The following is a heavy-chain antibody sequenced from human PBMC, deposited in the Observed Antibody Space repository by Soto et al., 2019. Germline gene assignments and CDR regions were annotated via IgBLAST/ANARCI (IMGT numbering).Heavy chain of an antibody. D-gene: IGHD3-16*01. J-gene: IGHJ3*02. V-gene: IGHV1-2*04. CDR1: GYTFGGFY. CDR3: AIIMTHSDSFDI. Sequence: SGPEVKKPGASVKVSCKASGYTFGGFYIHWMRQAPGQGLEWVGSINSNSGATTYAQKFQDSVAMTRDTSVSTAYMDLNRLTSDDTAIYYCAIIMTHSDSFDIWGQGTMVTVS. CDR2: INSNSGAT.